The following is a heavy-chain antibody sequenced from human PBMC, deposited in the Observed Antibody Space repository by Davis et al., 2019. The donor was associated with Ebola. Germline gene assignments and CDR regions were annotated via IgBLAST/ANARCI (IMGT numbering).Heavy chain of an antibody. D-gene: IGHD6-13*01. CDR3: ARPSRGYYYYYGMDV. V-gene: IGHV3-30*03. CDR1: GFTFSSYD. J-gene: IGHJ6*02. Sequence: GGSLRLSCAASGFTFSSYDMHWVRQAPGKGLEWVAVISCDGSNKYYADSVKGRFTISRDNSKNTLYLQMNSLRAEDTAVYYCARPSRGYYYYYGMDVWGQGTTVTVSS. CDR2: ISCDGSNK.